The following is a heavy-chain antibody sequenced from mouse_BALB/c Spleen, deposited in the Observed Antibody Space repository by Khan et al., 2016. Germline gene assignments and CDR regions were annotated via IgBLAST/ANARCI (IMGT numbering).Heavy chain of an antibody. D-gene: IGHD2-12*01. J-gene: IGHJ4*01. CDR3: ARDSCGYCGMDY. CDR2: IWGDGST. Sequence: QVQLKESGPGLVAPSQSLSITCTVSGFSFIGYGVNWVRQPPGNGLEWLGMIWGDGSTDYNSALKSRLNITKDNSQSQVFLKVNSLQTDDTARYYCARDSCGYCGMDYWGQGTSVTVSA. CDR1: GFSFIGYG. V-gene: IGHV2-6-7*01.